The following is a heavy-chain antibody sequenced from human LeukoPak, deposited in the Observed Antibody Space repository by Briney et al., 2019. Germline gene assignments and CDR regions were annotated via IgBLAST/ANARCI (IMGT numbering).Heavy chain of an antibody. CDR1: GGSISSSSYN. V-gene: IGHV4-39*07. J-gene: IGHJ4*02. D-gene: IGHD7-27*01. CDR2: IDYIGGT. CDR3: ARLRIIGVVLDY. Sequence: PSETLSLTCTVSGGSISSSSYNWAWIRQPPGKGLEWIGNIDYIGGTYYNPSLKSRVTISVDTSKNQFSLKPSSVTAADTAVYYCARLRIIGVVLDYWGQGTLVSVSS.